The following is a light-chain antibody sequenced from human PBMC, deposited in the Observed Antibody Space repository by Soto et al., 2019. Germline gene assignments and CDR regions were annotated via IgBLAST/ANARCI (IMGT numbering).Light chain of an antibody. J-gene: IGLJ2*01. CDR3: QSFDSSLSASI. V-gene: IGLV1-40*01. CDR2: DNT. CDR1: CSNIGTTYD. Sequence: QSVLTQPPSVSGAPGQRVTISCTGNCSNIGTTYDVHWYRHLPGAAPKLLIYDNTNRPSGVPDRFSGSKSGTSASLAITGLQAEDEAYYYCQSFDSSLSASIFGGGTKLTVL.